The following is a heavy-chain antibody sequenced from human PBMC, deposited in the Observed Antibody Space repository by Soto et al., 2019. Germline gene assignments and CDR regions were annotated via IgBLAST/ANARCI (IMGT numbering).Heavy chain of an antibody. V-gene: IGHV1-46*01. J-gene: IGHJ4*02. Sequence: ASVKVSCKASGYTFTSYYMHWVRQAPGQGLEWMGIINPSGGSTSYAQKFQGRVTMTRDTSTSTVYMELSSLRSEDTAVYYCAREGGIAAAEKYFDYWGQGTLVTVSS. D-gene: IGHD6-13*01. CDR3: AREGGIAAAEKYFDY. CDR2: INPSGGST. CDR1: GYTFTSYY.